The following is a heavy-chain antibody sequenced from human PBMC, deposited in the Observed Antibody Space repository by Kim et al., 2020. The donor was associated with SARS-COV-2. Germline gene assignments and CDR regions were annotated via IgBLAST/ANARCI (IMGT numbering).Heavy chain of an antibody. D-gene: IGHD6-6*01. CDR2: IYYNGST. J-gene: IGHJ5*02. Sequence: SETLSLTCTVSGGSISSSSYYWGWIRQPPGKGLEWIGSIYYNGSTYYNPSLKSRVTISVDTSKNQFSLKLTSVTAADTAVYYCARILTSSSLRGWFDPWGQGTLVTVSS. CDR1: GGSISSSSYY. V-gene: IGHV4-39*01. CDR3: ARILTSSSLRGWFDP.